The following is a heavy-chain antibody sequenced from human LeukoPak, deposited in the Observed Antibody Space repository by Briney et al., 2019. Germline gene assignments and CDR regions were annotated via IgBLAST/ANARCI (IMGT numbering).Heavy chain of an antibody. CDR1: GGTFSSYA. CDR3: ARGHSNDGGDFDY. D-gene: IGHD4-11*01. Sequence: SVKLSCKASGGTFSSYAISWVRQAPGQGLEWMGRIIPVVGTTSYAQKFQGRVTITTDKSTSTPYMELSSLRSEDTAVYFCARGHSNDGGDFDYWGQGTLVTVSS. J-gene: IGHJ4*02. V-gene: IGHV1-69*04. CDR2: IIPVVGTT.